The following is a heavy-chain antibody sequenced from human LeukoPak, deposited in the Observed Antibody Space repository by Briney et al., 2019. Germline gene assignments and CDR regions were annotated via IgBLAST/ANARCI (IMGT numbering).Heavy chain of an antibody. Sequence: SGTLSLTCAVSGGSISSSNWWSWVRQPPGKGLEWIGEIYHSGSTNYNPSLKSRVTISVDTSKNQFSLKLSSVTAADTAVYYCARGAQGYYDSSGYGFDYWGQGTLVTVSS. CDR2: IYHSGST. CDR1: GGSISSSNW. V-gene: IGHV4-4*02. CDR3: ARGAQGYYDSSGYGFDY. J-gene: IGHJ4*02. D-gene: IGHD3-22*01.